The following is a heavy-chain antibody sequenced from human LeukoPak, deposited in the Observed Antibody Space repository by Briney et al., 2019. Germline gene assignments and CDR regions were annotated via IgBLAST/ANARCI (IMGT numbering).Heavy chain of an antibody. D-gene: IGHD3-10*01. CDR1: GGSISSSSYY. V-gene: IGHV4-61*05. Sequence: PSETLSLTCTVSGGSISSSSYYWGWIRQPPGKGLEWIGYIYYSGSTNYNPSLKSRVTISVDTSKNQFSLKLSSVTAADTAVYYCARSYYGSGSYYNPFLWGQGTLVTVSS. J-gene: IGHJ4*02. CDR3: ARSYYGSGSYYNPFL. CDR2: IYYSGST.